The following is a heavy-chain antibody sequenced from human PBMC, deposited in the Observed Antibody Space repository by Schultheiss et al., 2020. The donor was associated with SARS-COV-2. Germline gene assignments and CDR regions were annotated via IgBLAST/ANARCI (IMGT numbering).Heavy chain of an antibody. V-gene: IGHV3-9*01. CDR2: ISWNSATI. D-gene: IGHD6-19*01. J-gene: IGHJ4*02. CDR1: GFTFDDYA. Sequence: GGSLRLSCAASGFTFDDYAMHWVRQAPGKGLEWVSGISWNSATIDYADSVRGRFAISRDNAKNFLYLQMNSLRHEDTAFYYCVKGRGAVAGDFEHWGQGTLVTVSS. CDR3: VKGRGAVAGDFEH.